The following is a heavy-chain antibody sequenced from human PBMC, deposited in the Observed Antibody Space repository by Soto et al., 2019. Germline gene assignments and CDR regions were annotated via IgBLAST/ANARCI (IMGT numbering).Heavy chain of an antibody. Sequence: PGGSLRLSCAASGFTFSSYAMSWVRQAPGKGLEWVSAISGSGGSTYYADSVKGRFTISRDNSKNTLYLQMNSLRAEDTAVYYCAKATELDYYGSGSYVPGFDYWGQGTLVTVSS. CDR3: AKATELDYYGSGSYVPGFDY. D-gene: IGHD3-10*01. V-gene: IGHV3-23*01. CDR2: ISGSGGST. CDR1: GFTFSSYA. J-gene: IGHJ4*02.